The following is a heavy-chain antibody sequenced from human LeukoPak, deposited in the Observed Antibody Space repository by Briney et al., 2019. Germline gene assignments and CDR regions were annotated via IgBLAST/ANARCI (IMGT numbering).Heavy chain of an antibody. CDR2: LYTGGTT. CDR1: GFTVSSNY. D-gene: IGHD1-1*01. Sequence: PGGSLRLSCAASGFTVSSNYMSWVRQAPGKGLEWVSLLYTGGTTYYEDSVKGRFTISRDDSKNTLYLQMNSLRAEDTAVYYCARGGVNYWNPRYWGQGTLVTVSS. V-gene: IGHV3-53*01. CDR3: ARGGVNYWNPRY. J-gene: IGHJ4*02.